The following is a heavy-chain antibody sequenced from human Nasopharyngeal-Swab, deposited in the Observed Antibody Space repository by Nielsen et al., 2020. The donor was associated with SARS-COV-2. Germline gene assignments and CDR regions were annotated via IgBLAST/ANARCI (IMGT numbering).Heavy chain of an antibody. D-gene: IGHD3-10*01. Sequence: GGSLRLSRAASGFIFDDYAMHWVRQAPGKGLEWVSLISWDGGSTYYVDSVKGRFTISRDNSRNSLYLQMNSLRAEDTALYYCAKGLAGGSGAFDIWGQGTMVTVSS. CDR3: AKGLAGGSGAFDI. J-gene: IGHJ3*02. CDR2: ISWDGGST. CDR1: GFIFDDYA. V-gene: IGHV3-43D*04.